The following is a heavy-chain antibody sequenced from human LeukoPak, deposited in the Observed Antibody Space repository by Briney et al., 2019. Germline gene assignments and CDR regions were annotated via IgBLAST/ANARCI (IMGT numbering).Heavy chain of an antibody. V-gene: IGHV4-4*02. Sequence: PSETLSLTCGVSGGSISSTNWWTWVRQPPGEGLEWIGEVHLSGRTNYNPSLESLVTMSVDMSENHISLKLTSVTAADTAVYYCAREGGPYRPLDYSGQGTLVTVSS. J-gene: IGHJ4*02. CDR1: GGSISSTNW. CDR3: AREGGPYRPLDY. CDR2: VHLSGRT.